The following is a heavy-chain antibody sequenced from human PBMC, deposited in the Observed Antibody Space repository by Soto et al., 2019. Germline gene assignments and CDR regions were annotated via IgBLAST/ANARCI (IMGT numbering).Heavy chain of an antibody. CDR1: GFTFSSYG. CDR2: IWYDGSNK. D-gene: IGHD3-10*01. V-gene: IGHV3-33*01. Sequence: GGSLRLSCAASGFTFSSYGMHWVRQAPGKGLEWVAVIWYDGSNKYYADSVKGRFTISRDNSKNTLYLQMNSLRAEDTAVYYCARDIRFGVPNYYYGMDVWGQGTTVTVSS. J-gene: IGHJ6*02. CDR3: ARDIRFGVPNYYYGMDV.